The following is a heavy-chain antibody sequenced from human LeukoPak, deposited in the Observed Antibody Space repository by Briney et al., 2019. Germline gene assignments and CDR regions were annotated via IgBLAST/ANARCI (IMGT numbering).Heavy chain of an antibody. V-gene: IGHV4-39*01. CDR3: ARVVSYYYDSSGYYQHWYFDL. CDR2: IYYSGST. Sequence: SETLSLTCTVSGGSISSSSYYWGWIRQPPGRGLEWIGSIYYSGSTYYNPSLKSRVTISVDTSKNQFSLKLSSVTAADTAVYYCARVVSYYYDSSGYYQHWYFDLWGRGTLVTVSS. J-gene: IGHJ2*01. D-gene: IGHD3-22*01. CDR1: GGSISSSSYY.